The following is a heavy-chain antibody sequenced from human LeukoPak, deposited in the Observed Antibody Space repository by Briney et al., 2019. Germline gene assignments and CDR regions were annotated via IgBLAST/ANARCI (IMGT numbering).Heavy chain of an antibody. CDR2: ISPYNGNT. J-gene: IGHJ4*02. D-gene: IGHD6-19*01. V-gene: IGHV1-18*01. Sequence: ASVKVSCKASGYTFTNYGITWVRQAPGQGLEWMGWISPYNGNTNYAQKLQGRVTMTRDTSTSTVYMELSSLRSEDTAVYYCAREDSSGWYVFDYWGQGTLVTVSS. CDR3: AREDSSGWYVFDY. CDR1: GYTFTNYG.